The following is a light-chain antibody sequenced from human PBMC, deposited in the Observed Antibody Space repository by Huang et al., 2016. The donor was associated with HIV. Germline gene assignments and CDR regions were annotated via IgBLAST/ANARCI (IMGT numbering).Light chain of an antibody. CDR2: AAS. CDR1: QGIRSG. V-gene: IGKV1-6*01. CDR3: LQDYDYPWT. J-gene: IGKJ1*01. Sequence: AIQMTQSPSSLSASVGDRATITCRASQGIRSGLGWYQQKPGKAPKLLIYAASELHYGVPSRFSGGGSGTDFTLTISSLQPEDFATYYCLQDYDYPWTFGQGTRVEIK.